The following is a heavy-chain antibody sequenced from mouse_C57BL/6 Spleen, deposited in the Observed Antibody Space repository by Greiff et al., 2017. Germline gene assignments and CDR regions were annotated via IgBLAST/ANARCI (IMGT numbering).Heavy chain of an antibody. CDR3: SRPNPLTGDYAMDY. CDR2: INPSSGYT. J-gene: IGHJ4*01. CDR1: GYTFTSYW. V-gene: IGHV1-7*01. D-gene: IGHD4-1*01. Sequence: VQLQQSGAELAKPGASVKLSCKASGYTFTSYWMHWVKQRPGQGLEWIGYINPSSGYTKYNQKFKDKATLTADKSSSTAYMQLISLTYEDSAVYDCSRPNPLTGDYAMDYWGQGASVTVSS.